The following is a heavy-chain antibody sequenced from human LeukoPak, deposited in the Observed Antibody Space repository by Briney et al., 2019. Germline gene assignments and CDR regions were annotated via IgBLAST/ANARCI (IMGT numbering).Heavy chain of an antibody. J-gene: IGHJ4*02. Sequence: ASVKVSCKASGYTFTGYYMHWVRQAPGQGLEWMGWINPNSGGTNYAQKFQGRVTMTRDTSISTAYMELSSLRAEDTAVYYCARDSTDGVIPRELHPPFDYWGQGTLVTVSS. D-gene: IGHD1-26*01. CDR3: ARDSTDGVIPRELHPPFDY. CDR2: INPNSGGT. CDR1: GYTFTGYY. V-gene: IGHV1-2*02.